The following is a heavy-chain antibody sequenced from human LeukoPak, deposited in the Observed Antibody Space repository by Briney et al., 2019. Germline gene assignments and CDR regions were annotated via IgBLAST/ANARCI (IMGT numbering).Heavy chain of an antibody. CDR3: AKAWVRGYAYAFDF. CDR1: GGSMESYY. D-gene: IGHD5-18*01. J-gene: IGHJ4*02. V-gene: IGHV4-59*01. Sequence: SETLSLTCSVSGGSMESYYWSWIRQPPGAGLEWIGYIYYSGSTKYSASLRSRITISIDTSRSQFSLKLRSVTAADTAMYYCAKAWVRGYAYAFDFWGQGALVTVSS. CDR2: IYYSGST.